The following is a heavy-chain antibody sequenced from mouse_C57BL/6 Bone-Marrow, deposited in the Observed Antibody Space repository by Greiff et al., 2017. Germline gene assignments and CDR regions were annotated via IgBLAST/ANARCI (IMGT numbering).Heavy chain of an antibody. CDR1: GYTFTDYY. CDR3: ARPIYDGYPFDY. J-gene: IGHJ2*01. V-gene: IGHV1-26*01. Sequence: EVQLQQSGPELVKPGASVKISCKASGYTFTDYYMNWVKQSHGKSLEWIGDINPNNGGTSYNQKFKGKATLTVDKSSSTAYMELRSLTSEDSAVYYCARPIYDGYPFDYWGQGTTLTVSS. CDR2: INPNNGGT. D-gene: IGHD2-3*01.